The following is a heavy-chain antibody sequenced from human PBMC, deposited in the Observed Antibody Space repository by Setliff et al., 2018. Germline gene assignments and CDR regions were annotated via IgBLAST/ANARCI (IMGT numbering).Heavy chain of an antibody. V-gene: IGHV7-4-1*02. Sequence: ASVKVSCKASGYTFSAYYIHWVRQAPGQGLEWMGWISTNTGNPTYAQGFTGRFVFSLDTSVSTAYLQISSLKAEDTAVYYCARGSRFGTIVYKGDYYMDVWGKGTTVTVSS. CDR1: GYTFSAYY. J-gene: IGHJ6*03. CDR3: ARGSRFGTIVYKGDYYMDV. CDR2: ISTNTGNP. D-gene: IGHD3-10*01.